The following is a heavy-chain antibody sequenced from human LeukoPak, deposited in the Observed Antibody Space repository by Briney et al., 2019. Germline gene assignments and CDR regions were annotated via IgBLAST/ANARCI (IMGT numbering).Heavy chain of an antibody. CDR2: IYYSGST. D-gene: IGHD2-21*02. CDR1: GGSVSSSSYY. V-gene: IGHV4-61*01. J-gene: IGHJ5*02. Sequence: SETLSLTCTVSGGSVSSSSYYWSWIRQPPGTGLEWLGYIYYSGSTNYNPSLKSRVTISVDTSKNQFSLKLSSVTAADTAVYYCARHGWGVTATFKFDPWGQGTLVTVSS. CDR3: ARHGWGVTATFKFDP.